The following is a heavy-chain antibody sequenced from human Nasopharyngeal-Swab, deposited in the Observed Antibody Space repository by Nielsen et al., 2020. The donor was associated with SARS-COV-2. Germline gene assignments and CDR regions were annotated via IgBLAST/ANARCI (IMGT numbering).Heavy chain of an antibody. CDR3: AKDGGGWYTSGWYYFDY. CDR1: GFTFSSYA. J-gene: IGHJ4*02. V-gene: IGHV3-23*01. Sequence: GESLKISCAASGFTFSSYAMSWVRQAPGKGLEWVSSFSGSSGKTYYADYVKGRFTISRDTSKNTLYLQMNSLRADDTAVYYGAKDGGGWYTSGWYYFDYWGQGTLVTVSS. CDR2: FSGSSGKT. D-gene: IGHD6-19*01.